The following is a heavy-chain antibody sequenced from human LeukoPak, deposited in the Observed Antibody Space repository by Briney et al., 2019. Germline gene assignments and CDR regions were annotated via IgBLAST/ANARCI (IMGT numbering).Heavy chain of an antibody. CDR3: SVDYATHDY. J-gene: IGHJ4*02. Sequence: ASVKVSCKASGYTFTSYDINWVRQAPGQGLEWMGWINPNSGGTNYAQKFQGRVTMTRDTSISTAYMELSRLRSDDTAVYYCSVDYATHDYWGQGTLVTVSS. D-gene: IGHD2-8*01. CDR1: GYTFTSYD. CDR2: INPNSGGT. V-gene: IGHV1-2*02.